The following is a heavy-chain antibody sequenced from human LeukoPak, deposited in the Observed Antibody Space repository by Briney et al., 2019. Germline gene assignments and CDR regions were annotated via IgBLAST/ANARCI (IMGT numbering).Heavy chain of an antibody. CDR2: IYHSGNT. J-gene: IGHJ4*01. D-gene: IGHD4-17*01. CDR3: ASEHNTVGFDY. CDR1: GGSISSGGYS. Sequence: SQTLSLTCAVSGGSISSGGYSWSWIRQPPGKGLEWIGYIYHSGNTYYNPSLKSRVTTSTDRSKNQFSLKLRSVTAADTAVYYCASEHNTVGFDYWGQGTLVTVSS. V-gene: IGHV4-30-2*01.